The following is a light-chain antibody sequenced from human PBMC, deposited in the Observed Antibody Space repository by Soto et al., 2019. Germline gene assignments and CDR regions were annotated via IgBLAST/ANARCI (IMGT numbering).Light chain of an antibody. V-gene: IGKV4-1*01. CDR2: WAS. J-gene: IGKJ1*01. Sequence: DIVMTQSPDSLAVSLGERATINCKSSQNVLYSSNNKNYLAWYQHKPGQPPKLLIYWASTRESGVPDRFSGSGSGTDFTLTISSLQAEDVAVYYCQQHYTTPVTFGQGTKVEI. CDR1: QNVLYSSNNKNY. CDR3: QQHYTTPVT.